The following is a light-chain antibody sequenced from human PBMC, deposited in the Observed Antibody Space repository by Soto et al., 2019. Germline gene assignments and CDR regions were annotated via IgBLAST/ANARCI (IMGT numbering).Light chain of an antibody. Sequence: EIVMTQSPATLSVSPGERATLSCRASQSVSSNLAWYQQKPGQAPRLLIYGASTRATGIPARFSGSGSGTEGTITISSLQSEDFEVYYCQQYNHWPRTFGQGTKVDIK. CDR1: QSVSSN. CDR2: GAS. J-gene: IGKJ1*01. CDR3: QQYNHWPRT. V-gene: IGKV3-15*01.